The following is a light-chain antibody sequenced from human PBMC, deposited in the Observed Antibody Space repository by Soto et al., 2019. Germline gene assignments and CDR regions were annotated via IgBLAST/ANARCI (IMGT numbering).Light chain of an antibody. CDR1: QSIHTS. V-gene: IGKV3-11*01. J-gene: IGKJ5*01. Sequence: VLTQSPATLSLSPGERGTLSCRASQSIHTSFAWYQQKSGKPPRLVIYDSTLRANGVPDRFGGSRSGTEFTLTLTSLEPEDFAVYYCHQRHVWPPITVGPGTRLDIK. CDR3: HQRHVWPPIT. CDR2: DST.